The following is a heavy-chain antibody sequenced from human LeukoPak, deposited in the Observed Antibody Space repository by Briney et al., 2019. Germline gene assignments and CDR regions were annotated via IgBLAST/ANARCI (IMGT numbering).Heavy chain of an antibody. Sequence: PGRSLRLSCGASGFTFSSYAMHWVRQAPGKGLEWVAVISYDGSNKYYADSVKGRFTISRDNSKNTLYLQMNSLRAEDTAVYYCARGGSGSYLDYWGQGTLVTVSS. D-gene: IGHD1-26*01. CDR3: ARGGSGSYLDY. J-gene: IGHJ4*02. V-gene: IGHV3-30-3*01. CDR2: ISYDGSNK. CDR1: GFTFSSYA.